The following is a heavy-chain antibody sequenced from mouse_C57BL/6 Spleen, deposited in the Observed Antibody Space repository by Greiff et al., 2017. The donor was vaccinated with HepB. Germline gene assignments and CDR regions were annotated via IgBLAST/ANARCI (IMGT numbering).Heavy chain of an antibody. V-gene: IGHV5-4*01. CDR1: GFTFSSYA. CDR3: ARDPHDCYLYYYAMDY. Sequence: EVHLVESGGGLVKPGGSLKLSCAASGFTFSSYAMSWVRQTPEKRLEWVATISDGGSYTYYPDNVKGRVTIARDNAKNNLYLQMSHLKSEDTAMYYCARDPHDCYLYYYAMDYWGQGTSVTVSS. J-gene: IGHJ4*01. CDR2: ISDGGSYT. D-gene: IGHD2-3*01.